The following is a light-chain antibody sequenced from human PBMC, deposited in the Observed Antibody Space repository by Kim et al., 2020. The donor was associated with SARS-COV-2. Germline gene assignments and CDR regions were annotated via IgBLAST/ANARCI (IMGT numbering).Light chain of an antibody. CDR3: QQRGNWPLT. J-gene: IGKJ4*01. CDR1: QNVSSY. CDR2: DAS. V-gene: IGKV3-11*01. Sequence: WSPGEGAALSGRASQNVSSYLAWYQQKPGQAPRLLIYDASNRATGIPARFSGSGSGTDFTLTIGSLEPEDFAVYYCQQRGNWPLTFGGGTKVDIK.